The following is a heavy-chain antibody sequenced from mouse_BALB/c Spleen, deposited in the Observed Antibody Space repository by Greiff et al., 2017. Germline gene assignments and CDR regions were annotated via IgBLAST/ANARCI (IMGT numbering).Heavy chain of an antibody. D-gene: IGHD2-4*01. CDR3: ARVRDEYDDYAMDY. CDR1: GFTFSSYG. CDR2: ISSGGSYT. V-gene: IGHV5-6*02. Sequence: EVKLVESGGDLVKPGGSLKLSCAASGFTFSSYGMSWVRQTPDKRLEWVATISSGGSYTYYPDSVKGRFTISRDNAKNTLYLQMSSLKSEDTAMYYCARVRDEYDDYAMDYWGQGTSVTVSS. J-gene: IGHJ4*01.